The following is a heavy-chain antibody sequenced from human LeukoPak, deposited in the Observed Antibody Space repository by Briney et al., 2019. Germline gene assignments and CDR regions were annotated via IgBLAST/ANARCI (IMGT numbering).Heavy chain of an antibody. V-gene: IGHV3-23*01. Sequence: PGGSRRLSCAASGFTFSSYAMSWVRQAPGKGLEWVSAISGSGGSTYYADSVKGRFTISRDNSKNTLYLQMNSLRAEDTAVYYCAKDQGPVVAATPDYWGQGTLVTVSS. CDR2: ISGSGGST. CDR3: AKDQGPVVAATPDY. D-gene: IGHD2-15*01. CDR1: GFTFSSYA. J-gene: IGHJ4*02.